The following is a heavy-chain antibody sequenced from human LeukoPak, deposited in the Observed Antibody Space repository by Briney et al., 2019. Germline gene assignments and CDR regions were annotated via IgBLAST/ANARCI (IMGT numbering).Heavy chain of an antibody. CDR2: INPNSGGT. CDR1: GYTFTGYY. D-gene: IGHD5-12*01. Sequence: WASVKVSCKASGYTFTGYYMHWVRQAPGQGLEWMGWINPNSGGTSYAQKFQGRVTMTRDMSTSTVYMELSSLRSEDTAVYYCARDDGYDENDAFDIWGQGTMVTVSS. CDR3: ARDDGYDENDAFDI. J-gene: IGHJ3*02. V-gene: IGHV1-2*02.